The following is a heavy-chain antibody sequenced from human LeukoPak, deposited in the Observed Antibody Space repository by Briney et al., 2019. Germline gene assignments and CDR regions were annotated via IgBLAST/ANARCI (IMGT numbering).Heavy chain of an antibody. D-gene: IGHD3-10*01. CDR3: ARGETYYYGSGSRSGFDL. V-gene: IGHV1-18*01. CDR2: NSAYNGDR. CDR1: GYTFSTYG. J-gene: IGHJ3*01. Sequence: ASVKVSCKASGYTFSTYGITWVRQAPGHGLERMGWNSAYNGDRNYAQSLQDRVIMTTDTSTSTAYMELENLTPDDTAVYYCARGETYYYGSGSRSGFDLWGQGTMVTVSS.